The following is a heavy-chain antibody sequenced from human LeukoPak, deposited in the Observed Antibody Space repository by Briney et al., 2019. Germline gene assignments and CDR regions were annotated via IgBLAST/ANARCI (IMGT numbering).Heavy chain of an antibody. CDR3: ASGSGSYRTPYYYMDV. CDR1: GFTVSSNY. D-gene: IGHD3-10*01. CDR2: IYSGGST. Sequence: GGSLRLSCAASGFTVSSNYMSWVRQAPGQGLEWKSVIYSGGSTYYADSVKGRFTISRDNSKNTLYLQMNSLRAEDTAVYYCASGSGSYRTPYYYMDVWGTGTTVTVSS. J-gene: IGHJ6*03. V-gene: IGHV3-53*01.